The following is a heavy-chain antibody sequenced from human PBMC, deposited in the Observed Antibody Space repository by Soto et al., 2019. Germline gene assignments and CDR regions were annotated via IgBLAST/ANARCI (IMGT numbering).Heavy chain of an antibody. D-gene: IGHD2-2*01. CDR2: ISYDGSNK. Sequence: GGSLRLSCAASGFTFSSYGMHWVRQAPGKGLEWVAVISYDGSNKYYADSVKGRFTTSRDNSKNTLYLQMNSLRAEDTAVYYCAKDDGYCSSTSCYSFPAYYYYGMDVWGQGTTVTVSS. CDR1: GFTFSSYG. J-gene: IGHJ6*02. CDR3: AKDDGYCSSTSCYSFPAYYYYGMDV. V-gene: IGHV3-30*18.